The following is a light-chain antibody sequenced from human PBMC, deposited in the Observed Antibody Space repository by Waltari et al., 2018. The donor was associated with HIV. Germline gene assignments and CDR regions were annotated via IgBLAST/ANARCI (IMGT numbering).Light chain of an antibody. CDR1: QSVDSSY. J-gene: IGKJ2*01. CDR3: QQYGSSQYT. CDR2: GAS. Sequence: EIVLTQSPGTVSLSPGERVTLSCRASQSVDSSYLAWYQQKPGQAPRLLIYGASSRASGIPDRFIGSGSGTDFTLTINRLEPEDFAMYYCQQYGSSQYTFGQGTKLEIK. V-gene: IGKV3-20*01.